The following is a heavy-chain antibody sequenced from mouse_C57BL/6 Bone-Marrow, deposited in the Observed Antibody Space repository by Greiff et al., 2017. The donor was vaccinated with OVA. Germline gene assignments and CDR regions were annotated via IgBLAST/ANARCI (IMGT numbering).Heavy chain of an antibody. CDR3: ARCRNYGSSYAMDY. CDR1: GYSFTGYY. CDR2: INPSTGGT. D-gene: IGHD1-1*01. J-gene: IGHJ4*01. V-gene: IGHV1-42*01. Sequence: EVQLQQSGPELVKPGASVKISCKASGYSFTGYYMNWVKQSPEKSLEWIGEINPSTGGTTYNQTFKAKATLTVDKSSSTAYMQLKSLTSEDSAVYYCARCRNYGSSYAMDYWGQGTSVTVPA.